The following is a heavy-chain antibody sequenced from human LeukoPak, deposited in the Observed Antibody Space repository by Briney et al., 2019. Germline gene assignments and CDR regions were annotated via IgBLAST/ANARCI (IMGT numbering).Heavy chain of an antibody. CDR1: GFTLSSYS. V-gene: IGHV3-21*04. D-gene: IGHD1-26*01. CDR3: ARDPDSGSSDAFDI. Sequence: GGSLRLSCAASGFTLSSYSMNWVRQAPGKGLEWVSSISRSSAYIYYADSVKGRFTISRDNAKKSLYLQMNSLRAEDTALYYCARDPDSGSSDAFDIWGQGTMVTVSS. J-gene: IGHJ3*02. CDR2: ISRSSAYI.